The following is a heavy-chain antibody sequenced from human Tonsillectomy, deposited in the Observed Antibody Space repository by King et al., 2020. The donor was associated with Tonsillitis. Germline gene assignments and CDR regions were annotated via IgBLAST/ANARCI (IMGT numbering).Heavy chain of an antibody. CDR2: INHSGST. V-gene: IGHV4-34*01. Sequence: VQLQQWGVGLLKPSETLSLTCAVYGGSFTGYYWSWIRQPPGKGLEWIGEINHSGSTNYNPSLKSRVTISVDTSKNQFSLKLSSVTAADTAVYYCARGGSGWYTPYFDYWGQGTLVTVSS. D-gene: IGHD6-19*01. CDR3: ARGGSGWYTPYFDY. CDR1: GGSFTGYY. J-gene: IGHJ4*02.